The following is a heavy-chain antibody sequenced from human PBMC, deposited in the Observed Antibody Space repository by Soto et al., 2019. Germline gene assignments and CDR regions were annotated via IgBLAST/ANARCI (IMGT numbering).Heavy chain of an antibody. CDR1: GYSFTSYW. J-gene: IGHJ6*02. Sequence: GESLKISCKGSGYSFTSYWISWVRQMPGKGLEWMGRIDPSDSYTNYSPSFQGHVTISADKSISTAYLQWSSLKASDTAMYYCARGMTTVVTPGAYGMDVWGQGTKVTVSS. V-gene: IGHV5-10-1*01. D-gene: IGHD4-17*01. CDR3: ARGMTTVVTPGAYGMDV. CDR2: IDPSDSYT.